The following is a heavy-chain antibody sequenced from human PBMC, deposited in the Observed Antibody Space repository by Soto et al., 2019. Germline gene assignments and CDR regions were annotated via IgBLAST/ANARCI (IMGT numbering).Heavy chain of an antibody. CDR3: ARQDFDY. V-gene: IGHV3-30*02. Sequence: GGSLTLSCAAAGFTSGTYGMHWVRQAPGKVLEWVAFVRRDGSNKYYADSVRDRLTISRVNPKNTLYLQMNSVRAEDKAGDQCARQDFDYWGQGTLVTVSS. J-gene: IGHJ4*01. CDR1: GFTSGTYG. CDR2: VRRDGSNK.